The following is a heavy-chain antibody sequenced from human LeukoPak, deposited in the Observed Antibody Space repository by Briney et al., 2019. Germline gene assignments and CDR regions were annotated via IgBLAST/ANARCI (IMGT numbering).Heavy chain of an antibody. Sequence: SETLSLTCAASGYSISNTHYWGWIRQPPGKGLEWIGSIDNSGSTHYNPSLKSRVTISVDTSMNQFSLKLSSVIAADTAVYYCARNSSGIHFDYWGRGTLVTVSS. CDR2: IDNSGST. J-gene: IGHJ4*02. D-gene: IGHD3-22*01. CDR1: GYSISNTHY. V-gene: IGHV4-38-2*01. CDR3: ARNSSGIHFDY.